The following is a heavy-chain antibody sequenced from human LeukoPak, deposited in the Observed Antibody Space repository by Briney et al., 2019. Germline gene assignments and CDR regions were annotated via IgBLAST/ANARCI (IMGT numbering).Heavy chain of an antibody. J-gene: IGHJ4*02. V-gene: IGHV3-21*01. Sequence: NSGGSLRLPCAASGFTLSSYSMNWVRQAPGKGLEWVSSISSSSSYIYYADSVKGRFTISRDNAKNSLYLQMNSLRAKDTAVYYCARDDYGGIDYWGQGTLVTVSS. CDR2: ISSSSSYI. CDR1: GFTLSSYS. CDR3: ARDDYGGIDY. D-gene: IGHD4-17*01.